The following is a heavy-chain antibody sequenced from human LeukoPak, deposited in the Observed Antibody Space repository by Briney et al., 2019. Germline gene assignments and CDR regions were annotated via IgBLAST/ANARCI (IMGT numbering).Heavy chain of an antibody. CDR1: GFTFSSYA. J-gene: IGHJ4*02. CDR2: VVGGGAT. Sequence: GGSLRLSCAASGFTFSSYAMTWVRQAPGKGLEWVSTVVGGGATFYADSVKGRFTISRDNSKNTLYLQMNSLRAEDTAVYYCAKPAEWELLHYFDYWGQGTLVTVSS. CDR3: AKPAEWELLHYFDY. D-gene: IGHD1-26*01. V-gene: IGHV3-23*01.